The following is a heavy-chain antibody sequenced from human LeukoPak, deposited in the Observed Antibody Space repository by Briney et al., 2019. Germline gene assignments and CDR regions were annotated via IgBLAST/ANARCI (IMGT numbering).Heavy chain of an antibody. CDR3: ARGGYSYAVDY. J-gene: IGHJ4*02. CDR2: ISSNGGST. V-gene: IGHV3-64*01. D-gene: IGHD5-18*01. Sequence: GGSLRLSCAASGFTFSSYAMHWVRRAPGKGLEYVSAISSNGGSTYYANSVKGRFTISRDNSKNTLYLQMGSLRAEDMAVYYCARGGYSYAVDYWGQGTLVTVSS. CDR1: GFTFSSYA.